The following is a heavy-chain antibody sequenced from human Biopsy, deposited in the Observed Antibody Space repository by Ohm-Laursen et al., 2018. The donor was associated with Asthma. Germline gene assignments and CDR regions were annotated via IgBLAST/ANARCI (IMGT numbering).Heavy chain of an antibody. D-gene: IGHD2-2*01. CDR1: GGTFNTYV. CDR2: INSVFGTT. J-gene: IGHJ4*02. CDR3: ARKAGSCISRTCYSLDF. V-gene: IGHV1-69*01. Sequence: SSVKVSCNSLGGTFNTYVIGWVRQAPGQGLEWMGGINSVFGTTTYPQKFQDRVTITSDDSTSTVYMELSSLRSEYTAVYYCARKAGSCISRTCYSLDFWGQGTLVTVSS.